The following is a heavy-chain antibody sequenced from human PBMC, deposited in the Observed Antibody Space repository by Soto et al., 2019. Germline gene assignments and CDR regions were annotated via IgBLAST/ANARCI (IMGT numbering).Heavy chain of an antibody. CDR1: GGSFSCYY. CDR3: ARGQQRXPMDSRRRKYYYYGMDV. J-gene: IGHJ6*02. Sequence: SETLSLTCAVYGGSFSCYYWSWIRQPPGKGLEWIGEINHSGSTNYNPSLKSRVTISVDTSKNQFSLKLSSVTAADTAVYYCARGQQRXPMDSRRRKYYYYGMDVWGQGTTVTVSS. D-gene: IGHD6-13*01. V-gene: IGHV4-34*01. CDR2: INHSGST.